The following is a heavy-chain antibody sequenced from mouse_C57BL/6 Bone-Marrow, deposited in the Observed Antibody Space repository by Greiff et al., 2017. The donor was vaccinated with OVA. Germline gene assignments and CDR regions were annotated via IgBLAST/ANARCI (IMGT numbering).Heavy chain of an antibody. V-gene: IGHV14-1*01. D-gene: IGHD2-5*01. CDR2: IYPEDGDT. CDR1: GFNIKDYY. J-gene: IGHJ3*01. Sequence: VQLQQSGAELVRPGASVKLSCTASGFNIKDYYMHWVKQRPEQGLEWIGRIYPEDGDTAYAPKFQGKATMTADTSSNTAYLQLSSLTSEDTAVYYCTTWAYYSNDGFAYWGQGTLVTVSA. CDR3: TTWAYYSNDGFAY.